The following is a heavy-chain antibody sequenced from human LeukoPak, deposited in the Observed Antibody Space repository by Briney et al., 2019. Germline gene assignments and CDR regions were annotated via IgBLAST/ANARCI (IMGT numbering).Heavy chain of an antibody. CDR1: GFTFSSYA. CDR3: AKDPRVGSRVATPCH. J-gene: IGHJ4*02. CDR2: ISGRGGST. D-gene: IGHD5-24*01. V-gene: IGHV3-23*01. Sequence: GGSLRLSCAASGFTFSSYAMSGLRQAPGGGVEWVSAISGRGGSTYYADSVKGRFTISRDNSKSTLFLQMNSLRAEDTAVYYCAKDPRVGSRVATPCHWGQGTLVTVSS.